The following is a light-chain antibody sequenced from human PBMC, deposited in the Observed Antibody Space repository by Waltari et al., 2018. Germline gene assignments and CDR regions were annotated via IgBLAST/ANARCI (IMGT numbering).Light chain of an antibody. CDR2: EGS. J-gene: IGLJ3*02. Sequence: QSALTQPPSASGSPGQSVTISCTGTSSDVGGYNFVSWYQHHPDKAPKLLIYEGSKRPSGVPERFSGSKSGNTASLTVSKLQADDEGDYYCASFAGSPNFVVFGGGTKLTVL. CDR3: ASFAGSPNFVV. CDR1: SSDVGGYNF. V-gene: IGLV2-8*01.